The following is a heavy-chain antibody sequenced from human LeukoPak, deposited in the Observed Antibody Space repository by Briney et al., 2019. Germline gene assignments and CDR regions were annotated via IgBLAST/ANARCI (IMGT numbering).Heavy chain of an antibody. J-gene: IGHJ3*02. CDR3: ASTDYYDSSGYDAFDI. Sequence: PGGSLRLSCAASGFTFSSYSMNWVRQAPGKGLEWVSSISSSSSYIYYADSVKGRFTISRDNAKNSLYLQMNSLRAEDTAVYYCASTDYYDSSGYDAFDIWGQGTMVTVSS. D-gene: IGHD3-22*01. CDR1: GFTFSSYS. V-gene: IGHV3-21*01. CDR2: ISSSSSYI.